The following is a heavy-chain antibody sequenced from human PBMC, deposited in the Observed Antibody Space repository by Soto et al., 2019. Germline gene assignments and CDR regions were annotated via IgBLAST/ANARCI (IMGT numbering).Heavy chain of an antibody. CDR3: ARQGQEVLIRYYYGMDV. V-gene: IGHV1-69*13. J-gene: IGHJ6*02. D-gene: IGHD3-22*01. CDR2: IIPIFGTA. CDR1: GGTFSSYA. Sequence: SVKVSCKASGGTFSSYAISWVRQAPGQGLEWMGGIIPIFGTANYAQKFQGRVTITADESTSTAYMELSSLRSEDTAVYYCARQGQEVLIRYYYGMDVWGQGTTVTVSS.